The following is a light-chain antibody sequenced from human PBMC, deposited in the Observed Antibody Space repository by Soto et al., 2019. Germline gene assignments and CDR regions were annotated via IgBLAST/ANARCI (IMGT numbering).Light chain of an antibody. CDR1: SFDVGGYNY. V-gene: IGLV2-11*01. CDR3: CSYAGFYTDPYV. J-gene: IGLJ1*01. CDR2: DVN. Sequence: QSVLTQPRSVSGSPGQSVTISCTGTSFDVGGYNYVSWYQHHPGKAPKLIIFDVNKRPSGVPDRFSGSKSDNTASLTISGLQAEDEADYYCCSYAGFYTDPYVFGTGTKLTVL.